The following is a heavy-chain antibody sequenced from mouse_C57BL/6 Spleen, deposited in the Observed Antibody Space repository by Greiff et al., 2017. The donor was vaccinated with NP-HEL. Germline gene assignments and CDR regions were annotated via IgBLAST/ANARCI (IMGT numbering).Heavy chain of an antibody. D-gene: IGHD2-4*01. Sequence: EVHLVESGGGLVQPGGSLKLSCAASGFTFSDYYMYWVRQTPEKRLEWVAYISNGGGSTYYPDTVKGRFTISRDNAKNTLYLQMSRLKSEDTAMYYCARLMIRGAMDYWGQGTSVTVSS. CDR1: GFTFSDYY. CDR3: ARLMIRGAMDY. J-gene: IGHJ4*01. V-gene: IGHV5-12*01. CDR2: ISNGGGST.